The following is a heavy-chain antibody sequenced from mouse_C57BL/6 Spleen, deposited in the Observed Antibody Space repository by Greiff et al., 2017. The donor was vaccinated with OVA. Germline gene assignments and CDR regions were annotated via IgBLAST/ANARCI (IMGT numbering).Heavy chain of an antibody. CDR2: IYPGDGDT. V-gene: IGHV1-82*01. CDR1: GYAFSSSW. CDR3: ARSKVYDGYDGY. J-gene: IGHJ2*01. Sequence: QVQLQQSGPELVKPGASVKISCKASGYAFSSSWMNWVKQRPGKGLEWIGRIYPGDGDTNYNGKFKGKATLTADKSSSTAYMQLSSLTSEDSAVYFCARSKVYDGYDGYWGQGTTLTVTS. D-gene: IGHD2-3*01.